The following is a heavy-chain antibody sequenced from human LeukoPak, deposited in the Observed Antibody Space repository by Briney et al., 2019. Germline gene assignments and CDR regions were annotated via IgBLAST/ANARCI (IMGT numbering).Heavy chain of an antibody. V-gene: IGHV1-18*01. CDR3: ARDRQWELLPNYYYYYMDV. D-gene: IGHD1-26*01. J-gene: IGHJ6*03. CDR2: ISAYNGNT. CDR1: GYTFTSYG. Sequence: GASVMVSCTASGYTFTSYGISWVRQAPGQGREWMGWISAYNGNTNYAQKLQGRVTMTTDTSTSTAYMELRSLRSDDTAVYYCARDRQWELLPNYYYYYMDVWGKGTTVTVSS.